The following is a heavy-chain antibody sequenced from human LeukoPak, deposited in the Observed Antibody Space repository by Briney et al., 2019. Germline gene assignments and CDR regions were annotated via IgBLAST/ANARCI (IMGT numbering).Heavy chain of an antibody. Sequence: SGPTLVNPTQTLTLTCTFSGFSLSTSGMCVSWIRQPPGKALEWLARIDWDDDKYYSTSLKTRLTISKDTSKNQVVLTMTNMHPVDTATYYCARMGVTTLWFDPWGQGTLVTVSS. J-gene: IGHJ5*02. CDR2: IDWDDDK. CDR3: ARMGVTTLWFDP. V-gene: IGHV2-70*11. CDR1: GFSLSTSGMC. D-gene: IGHD4-17*01.